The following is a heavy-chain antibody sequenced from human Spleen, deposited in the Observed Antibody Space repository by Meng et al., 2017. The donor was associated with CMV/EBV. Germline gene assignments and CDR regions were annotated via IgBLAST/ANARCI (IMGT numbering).Heavy chain of an antibody. CDR2: MNPKTGNR. CDR3: ARDLRFLGRSYGMDV. J-gene: IGHJ6*02. Sequence: ASVKVSCKASGYTFTDYDVHWVRQATGQGLEWMGWMNPKTGNRGYAQRFQGRVTLSGITSKSTAYMELSSLRFEDTAVYYCARDLRFLGRSYGMDVWGQGTTVTVSS. CDR1: GYTFTDYD. D-gene: IGHD3-3*01. V-gene: IGHV1-8*03.